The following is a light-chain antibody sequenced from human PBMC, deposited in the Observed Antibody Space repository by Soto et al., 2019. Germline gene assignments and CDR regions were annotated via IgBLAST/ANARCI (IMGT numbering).Light chain of an antibody. J-gene: IGLJ1*01. Sequence: QSLLTQPPSASGTPWQRVTISCSGSSSNIGSKTVNWYQQLPGTVPKLLIYNSYQRPSGVPDRFSASKSGTSASLAISGLQSEDEADYYCSSWDASLNGYVFGTGTKVTVL. V-gene: IGLV1-44*01. CDR1: SSNIGSKT. CDR3: SSWDASLNGYV. CDR2: NSY.